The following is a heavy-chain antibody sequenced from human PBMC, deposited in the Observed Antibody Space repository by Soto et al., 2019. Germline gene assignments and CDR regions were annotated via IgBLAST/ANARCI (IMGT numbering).Heavy chain of an antibody. CDR2: IDHSGGT. J-gene: IGHJ6*02. CDR1: GGSFSDYY. V-gene: IGHV4-34*01. Sequence: QVQLQQWGAGLLKPSETLSLTCAVHGGSFSDYYWSWIRQPPGKGLEWIGEIDHSGGTNYNPSLKSRVTISVDTSKDQVSLKLSSVTAADTALYFCARRLYYYYGMDVWGQGTTVTVSS. CDR3: ARRLYYYYGMDV.